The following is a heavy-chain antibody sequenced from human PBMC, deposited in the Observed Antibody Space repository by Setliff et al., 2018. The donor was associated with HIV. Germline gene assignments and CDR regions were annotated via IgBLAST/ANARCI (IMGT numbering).Heavy chain of an antibody. CDR3: AKEFEDLSGAY. D-gene: IGHD3-10*01. J-gene: IGHJ4*02. V-gene: IGHV3-11*06. CDR1: GFTFSDYY. Sequence: PGGSLRLSCAASGFTFSDYYMSWIRQAPGKGLEWVSYYADSVKGRFTISRDNSKNTLYLQMNSLRAEDTATYYCAKEFEDLSGAYWGQGTLVTVSS.